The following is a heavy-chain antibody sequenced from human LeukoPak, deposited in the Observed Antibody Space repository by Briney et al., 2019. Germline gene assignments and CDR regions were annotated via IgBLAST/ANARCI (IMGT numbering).Heavy chain of an antibody. V-gene: IGHV3-74*01. D-gene: IGHD1-26*01. J-gene: IGHJ3*02. CDR3: ARVREGMVPGFSDAFDI. Sequence: GGSLRLSCAASGFTFSYYWMHWVRQAPGKGLVWVSRINSEGTSTSFADSVKGRFTVSRDNAKNTLYLQMNSLRAEDTAVYYCARVREGMVPGFSDAFDIWGQGTMVTVSS. CDR2: INSEGTST. CDR1: GFTFSYYW.